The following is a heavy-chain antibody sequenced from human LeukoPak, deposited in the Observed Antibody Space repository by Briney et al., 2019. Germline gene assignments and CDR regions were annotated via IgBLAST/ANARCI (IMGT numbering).Heavy chain of an antibody. CDR3: ARDRSSGTFDY. D-gene: IGHD6-19*01. CDR2: INPSGGST. J-gene: IGHJ4*02. CDR1: GFTFSSYG. Sequence: PGRSLRLSCAASGFTFSSYGMHWVRQAPGQGLEWMGIINPSGGSTSYAQKFQGRVTMTRDTSTSTVYMELSSLRSEDTAVYYCARDRSSGTFDYWGQGTLVTVSS. V-gene: IGHV1-46*01.